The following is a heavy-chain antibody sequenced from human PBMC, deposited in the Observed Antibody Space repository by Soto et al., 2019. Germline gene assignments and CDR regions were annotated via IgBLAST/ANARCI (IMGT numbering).Heavy chain of an antibody. CDR3: AREFTAAAADFDV. CDR2: IIPIIGTA. V-gene: IGHV1-69*13. CDR1: GYTFSSYA. J-gene: IGHJ4*02. D-gene: IGHD6-13*01. Sequence: ASVKVSCKASGYTFSSYAICWVRQAPGQGLEWMGGIIPIIGTANYAQKLQGRVTITADESTSTAYMELSSLTSDDTAVYYCAREFTAAAADFDVWGQGTLVTVSS.